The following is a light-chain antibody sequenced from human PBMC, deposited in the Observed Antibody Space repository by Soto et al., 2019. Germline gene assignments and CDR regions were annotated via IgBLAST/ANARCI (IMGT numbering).Light chain of an antibody. Sequence: QSVLTQPASVSGSPGRSVTISCTGTSSDVGDFNYVSWYQHLPGRAPKLIIYDVTNRPSGISYRFSASKSGGTASLTISGLQAEDEADYYCSSYSSSTTHVVFGGGTQLTVL. J-gene: IGLJ2*01. CDR1: SSDVGDFNY. CDR3: SSYSSSTTHVV. CDR2: DVT. V-gene: IGLV2-14*03.